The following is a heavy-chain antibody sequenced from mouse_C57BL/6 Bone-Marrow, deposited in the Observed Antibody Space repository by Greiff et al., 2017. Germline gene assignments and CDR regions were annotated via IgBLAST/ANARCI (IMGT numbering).Heavy chain of an antibody. CDR3: APNCFAY. J-gene: IGHJ3*01. Sequence: QVQLQQPGAELVKPGASVKVSCKASGYTFTSYWMHWVKQRPGQGLEWIGRIHPSDSDTNYTQKIKGKATLTVDNSSSTAYMQLSSLTSEDSAVYYCAPNCFAYWGQGTLVTVSA. CDR2: IHPSDSDT. V-gene: IGHV1-74*01. CDR1: GYTFTSYW.